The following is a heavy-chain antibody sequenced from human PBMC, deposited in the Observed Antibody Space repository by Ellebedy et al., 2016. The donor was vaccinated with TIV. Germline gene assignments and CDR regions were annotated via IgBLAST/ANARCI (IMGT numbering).Heavy chain of an antibody. D-gene: IGHD5-18*01. Sequence: ASVKVSCXASGYTFTSYDINWVRQATGQGLEWMGWMNPNSGNTGYAQKFQGRVTMTRNTSISTAYMELSSLRSEDTAVYYCARDGHTAMVEDYWGQGTLVTVSS. CDR2: MNPNSGNT. V-gene: IGHV1-8*01. CDR1: GYTFTSYD. J-gene: IGHJ4*02. CDR3: ARDGHTAMVEDY.